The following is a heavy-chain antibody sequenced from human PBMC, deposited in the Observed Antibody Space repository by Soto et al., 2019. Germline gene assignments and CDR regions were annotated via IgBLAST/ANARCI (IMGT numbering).Heavy chain of an antibody. CDR2: ISSSSSYI. J-gene: IGHJ3*02. D-gene: IGHD6-13*01. CDR1: GFTFSSYS. CDR3: ARPRIAAHDAFDI. Sequence: EVQLVESGGGLVKPGGSLRLSCAASGFTFSSYSMNWVRQAPGKGLEWVSSISSSSSYIYYADSVKGRFTISRDNAKNSLYLQMYSLRAEDTAVYYCARPRIAAHDAFDIWGQGTMVTVSS. V-gene: IGHV3-21*01.